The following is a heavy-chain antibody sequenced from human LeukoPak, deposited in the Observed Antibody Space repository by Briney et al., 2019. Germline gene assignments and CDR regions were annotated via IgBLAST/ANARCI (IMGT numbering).Heavy chain of an antibody. CDR1: GYTFTGYY. D-gene: IGHD1-26*01. Sequence: ASVKVSCKASGYTFTGYYMHWVRQAPGQGLEWMGWINPNSGGTNYARKFQGRVTVTRDTSISTAYMELSRLRSDDTAVYYCAGGGGSYYGTDYWGQGTLVTVSS. CDR3: AGGGGSYYGTDY. J-gene: IGHJ4*02. V-gene: IGHV1-2*02. CDR2: INPNSGGT.